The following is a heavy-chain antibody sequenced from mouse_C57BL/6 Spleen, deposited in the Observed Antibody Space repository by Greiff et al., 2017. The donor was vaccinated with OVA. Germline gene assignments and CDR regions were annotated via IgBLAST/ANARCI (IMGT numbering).Heavy chain of an antibody. CDR3: GRGYYGSSPYAMDY. Sequence: DVKLQESGPVLVKPGASVKMSCKASGYTFTDYYMNWVKQSHGQSLEWIGVINPYNGGTSYNQKFKGKATLTVDKSSSTADIKLHSLTSDDSAVGYCGRGYYGSSPYAMDYWGQGTSVTVSS. CDR2: INPYNGGT. CDR1: GYTFTDYY. J-gene: IGHJ4*01. D-gene: IGHD1-1*01. V-gene: IGHV1-19*01.